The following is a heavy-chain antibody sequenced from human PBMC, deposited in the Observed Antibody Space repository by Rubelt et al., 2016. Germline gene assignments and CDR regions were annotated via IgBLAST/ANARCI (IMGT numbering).Heavy chain of an antibody. Sequence: VQLVESGGGVVQPGRSLRLSCAASGFTYINHWMSWVRQAPGKGLEWVANLKEDGSEKYYVDSVKGRFTISRDNAKNSLYLQMNSLRAEDTAVYYCARDRQYYASWSGYFHTVWGQGTTVTVSS. CDR2: LKEDGSEK. D-gene: IGHD3-3*01. V-gene: IGHV3-7*01. CDR1: GFTYINHW. CDR3: ARDRQYYASWSGYFHTV. J-gene: IGHJ6*02.